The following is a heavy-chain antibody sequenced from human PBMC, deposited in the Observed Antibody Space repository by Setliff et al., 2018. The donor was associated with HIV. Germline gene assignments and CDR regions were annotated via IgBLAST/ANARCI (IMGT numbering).Heavy chain of an antibody. J-gene: IGHJ3*02. Sequence: ASVKVSCKTSGVSFSSYAISWVRQAPGQGLEWMGIIDPRGGVIDYAEKFLGRVTMTRDTSTSTVYMELSSLRSDDTAVYYCALITTTFDIWGQGTMVTVSS. D-gene: IGHD2-8*01. CDR1: GVSFSSYA. V-gene: IGHV1-46*01. CDR2: IDPRGGVI. CDR3: ALITTTFDI.